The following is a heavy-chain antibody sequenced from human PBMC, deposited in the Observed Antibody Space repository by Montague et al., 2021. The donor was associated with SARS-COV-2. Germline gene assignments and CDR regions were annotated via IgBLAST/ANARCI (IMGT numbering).Heavy chain of an antibody. J-gene: IGHJ6*02. CDR1: GDSVSSNSAT. CDR3: TSGREGNYNVMDV. CDR2: TYYRSKWYN. V-gene: IGHV6-1*01. Sequence: CAISGDSVSSNSATWNWVRQSPSRGLEWLGRTYYRSKWYNDYAVXVRGRVTINPVTSKNQFSLQLNSVTPEDTAIYYCTSGREGNYNVMDVWGQGTTVTVSS. D-gene: IGHD1-1*01.